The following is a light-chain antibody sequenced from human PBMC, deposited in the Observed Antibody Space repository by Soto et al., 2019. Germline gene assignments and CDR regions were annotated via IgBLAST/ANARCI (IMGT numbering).Light chain of an antibody. Sequence: QSALTQPPSAPGSPGQSVTISCTGTRSDIGGYNYVSWYQQYPGKAPKLVIFEFNKRPSGVPDRFSGSKSGITASLTVSGLQAEDEADYYCCSYAGSNIYVFGTGTKLTVL. J-gene: IGLJ1*01. CDR3: CSYAGSNIYV. CDR1: RSDIGGYNY. V-gene: IGLV2-8*01. CDR2: EFN.